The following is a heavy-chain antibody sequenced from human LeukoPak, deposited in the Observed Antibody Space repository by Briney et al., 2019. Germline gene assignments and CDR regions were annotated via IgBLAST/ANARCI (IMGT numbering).Heavy chain of an antibody. J-gene: IGHJ4*02. CDR3: AATRGAMVRSRLDY. D-gene: IGHD5-18*01. CDR1: GFTFSSYG. V-gene: IGHV3-30*02. Sequence: PGGSLRLSCAASGFTFSSYGMHWVRQAPGKGLERVAFIRYDGSNKYYADSVKGRFTISRDNSKNTLYLQMNSLRAEDTAVYYCAATRGAMVRSRLDYWGQGTLVTVSS. CDR2: IRYDGSNK.